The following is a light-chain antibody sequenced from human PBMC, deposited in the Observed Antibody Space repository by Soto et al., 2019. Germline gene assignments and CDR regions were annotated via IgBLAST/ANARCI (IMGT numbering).Light chain of an antibody. CDR3: QQYKT. Sequence: EIVLTQSPGTLSLSPGERATLSCRASQSVSSSYLAWYQQKPGQAPRLLIYDAFSRATGIPDRFSASGSGTDFTLTISRLEPEDSAVYYCQQYKTFGQGTKVDI. J-gene: IGKJ1*01. CDR1: QSVSSSY. CDR2: DAF. V-gene: IGKV3-20*01.